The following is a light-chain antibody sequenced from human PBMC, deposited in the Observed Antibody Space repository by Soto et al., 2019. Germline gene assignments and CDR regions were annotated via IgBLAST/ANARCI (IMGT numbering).Light chain of an antibody. J-gene: IGKJ1*01. Sequence: EVVMTQSPATLSVSPGERVTLSCRSSQSVADNLAWFQQKPGQGPRLLIYGASTRATGIPARFSGSGSETDFTLTISSLQSEDFGVYYCQQFEDWPTFGQGTKVEIK. CDR3: QQFEDWPT. CDR2: GAS. V-gene: IGKV3-15*01. CDR1: QSVADN.